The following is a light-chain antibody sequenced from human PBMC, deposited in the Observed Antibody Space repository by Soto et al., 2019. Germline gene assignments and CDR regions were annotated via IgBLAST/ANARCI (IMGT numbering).Light chain of an antibody. J-gene: IGKJ3*01. Sequence: EIVLTQSPGTLSLSPGERATLSCRASQSVSSSYLAWYQQKPGQAPRLLIYCASSRATGIPDRFSGSGSGTDFTLNISRLEPEDFAVYYCQQYGSSPRFTFGPGTKVDIK. CDR2: CAS. CDR3: QQYGSSPRFT. V-gene: IGKV3-20*01. CDR1: QSVSSSY.